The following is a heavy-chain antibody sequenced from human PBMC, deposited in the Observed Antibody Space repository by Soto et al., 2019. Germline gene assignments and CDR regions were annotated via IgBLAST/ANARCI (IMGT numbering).Heavy chain of an antibody. CDR2: INPDNGDT. V-gene: IGHV1-18*01. Sequence: QVPLVQSGAEVKKPGASLKVSCKASGYTFSNFGVSWVRQAPGQGLEWIGWINPDNGDTNYGQTFQGIATMTTDTFTNTAYMEVRGLRSDDTAVYYCARGVRVSAYLDYYMDVWCEGTTVTVSS. D-gene: IGHD3-10*02. CDR1: GYTFSNFG. J-gene: IGHJ6*03. CDR3: ARGVRVSAYLDYYMDV.